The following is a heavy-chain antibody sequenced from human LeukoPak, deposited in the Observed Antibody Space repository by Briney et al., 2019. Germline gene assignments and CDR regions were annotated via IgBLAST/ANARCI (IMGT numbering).Heavy chain of an antibody. CDR2: IRYDGSNK. CDR3: ATGGYSSGWYLEY. D-gene: IGHD6-19*01. V-gene: IGHV3-30*02. Sequence: PGGSLRLSCAASGFTFSSYGMHWVRQAPGKGLEWVAFIRYDGSNKYYADSVKGRFTISRDNSKNTLYLQMNSLRAEDTAVYYCATGGYSSGWYLEYWGQGTLVTVSS. J-gene: IGHJ4*02. CDR1: GFTFSSYG.